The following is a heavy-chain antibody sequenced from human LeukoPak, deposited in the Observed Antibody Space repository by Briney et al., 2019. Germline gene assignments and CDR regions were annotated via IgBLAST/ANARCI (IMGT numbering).Heavy chain of an antibody. Sequence: ASETLSLTCTVSGVSISSYYWSWIRQPPGKGLEWIGYIYYSGSTNYNPSLKSRVTISVDTSKNQFSLKLSSVTAADTAVYYCARGLWFGEYYFDYWGQGTLVTVSS. CDR2: IYYSGST. CDR3: ARGLWFGEYYFDY. V-gene: IGHV4-59*08. CDR1: GVSISSYY. D-gene: IGHD3-10*01. J-gene: IGHJ4*02.